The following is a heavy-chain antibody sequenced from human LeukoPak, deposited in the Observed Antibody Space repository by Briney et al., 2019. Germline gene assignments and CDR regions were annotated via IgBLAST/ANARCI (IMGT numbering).Heavy chain of an antibody. V-gene: IGHV3-23*01. CDR2: ISGSGGST. D-gene: IGHD3-3*01. J-gene: IGHJ6*03. Sequence: GGSLRLSCAASGFTFSSYAMSWVRQAPGKGLEWVSAISGSGGSTYYADSVKGRFTISRDNSKNTLYLQMNSLRAEDTAVYYCAKGAGNDFWSGYYHYYYCYMDVWGKGTTVTVSS. CDR1: GFTFSSYA. CDR3: AKGAGNDFWSGYYHYYYCYMDV.